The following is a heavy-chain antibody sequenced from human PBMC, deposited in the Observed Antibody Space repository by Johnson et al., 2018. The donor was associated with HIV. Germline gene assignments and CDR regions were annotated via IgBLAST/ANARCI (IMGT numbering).Heavy chain of an antibody. CDR3: ARERISGNSGAGPSRDAFDI. CDR2: ITSSGGTV. CDR1: GFTFSSYW. D-gene: IGHD4-23*01. Sequence: MQLVESGGGLVQPGGSLRLSCAASGFTFSSYWMSWVRQAPGKGLEWVSYITSSGGTVYYADSVKGRFTISRDNAKKSLYLQMTRLRVEDTALYYCARERISGNSGAGPSRDAFDIWGQGTMVTVSS. J-gene: IGHJ3*02. V-gene: IGHV3-48*04.